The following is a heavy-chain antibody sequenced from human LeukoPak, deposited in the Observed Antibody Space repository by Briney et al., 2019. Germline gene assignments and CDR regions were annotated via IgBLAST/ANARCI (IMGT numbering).Heavy chain of an antibody. J-gene: IGHJ4*02. V-gene: IGHV4-4*08. CDR1: GGSMSNSY. Sequence: SETLSLTCTVPGGSMSNSYWSWIRQPPGKGLEWIGYIFSRGNTNYNPSLKSRVTISVDTSKSQFSLRLNSVTAADTAVYYCARVGDTSSYYYFLDFWGQGTLVTVSS. D-gene: IGHD3-22*01. CDR2: IFSRGNT. CDR3: ARVGDTSSYYYFLDF.